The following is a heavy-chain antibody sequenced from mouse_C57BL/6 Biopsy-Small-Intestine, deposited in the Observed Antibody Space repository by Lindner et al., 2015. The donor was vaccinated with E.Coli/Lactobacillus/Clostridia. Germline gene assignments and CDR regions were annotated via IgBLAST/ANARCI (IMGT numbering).Heavy chain of an antibody. D-gene: IGHD2-3*01. J-gene: IGHJ1*03. Sequence: VQLQESGPELVKPGASVKISCKASGYAFGSSWMNWVKQGPGKGLEWIGRSYPGDGHANYNGKFEGKATLTADESSSTAYMQLSSLTSEDSAVYFCARSGNGYFGYFDVWGTGTTVTVSS. CDR1: GYAFGSSW. V-gene: IGHV1-82*01. CDR3: ARSGNGYFGYFDV. CDR2: SYPGDGHA.